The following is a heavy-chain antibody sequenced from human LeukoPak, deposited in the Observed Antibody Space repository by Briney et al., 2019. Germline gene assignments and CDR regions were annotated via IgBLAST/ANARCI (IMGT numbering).Heavy chain of an antibody. J-gene: IGHJ4*02. CDR1: GFNFKLSA. D-gene: IGHD3-9*01. Sequence: GGSLRLSCAASGFNFKLSAMSWVRQAPGKGLEWVSAISGSGGSTYYADSVKGRFTISRDNSKNTLYLQMNSLRAEDTAVYYCAKAPYYDILTGYYTVDYWGQGTLVTVSS. CDR3: AKAPYYDILTGYYTVDY. V-gene: IGHV3-23*01. CDR2: ISGSGGST.